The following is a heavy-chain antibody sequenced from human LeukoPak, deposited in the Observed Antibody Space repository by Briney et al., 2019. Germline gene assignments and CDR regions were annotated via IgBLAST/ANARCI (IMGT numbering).Heavy chain of an antibody. J-gene: IGHJ4*02. CDR1: GFTFSDYY. CDR2: ISSSSSYT. CDR3: AKDSIYDYVWGSYRIDY. Sequence: GGSLRLSCAASGFTFSDYYMSWIRQAPGKGLEWVSYISSSSSYTNYADSVKGRFTISRDNAKNSLYLQMNSLRAEDTAVYYCAKDSIYDYVWGSYRIDYWGQGTLVTVSS. V-gene: IGHV3-11*05. D-gene: IGHD3-16*02.